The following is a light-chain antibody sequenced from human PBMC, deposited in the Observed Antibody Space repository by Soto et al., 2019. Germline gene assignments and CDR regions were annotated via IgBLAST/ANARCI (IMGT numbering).Light chain of an antibody. CDR2: EVT. CDR1: SNDVGGYDY. V-gene: IGLV2-14*01. CDR3: SSYTTTSTYV. J-gene: IGLJ1*01. Sequence: QSALTQPASVSGSPGQSITISCTGTSNDVGGYDYASWYQQHPGKAPKFMIYEVTNRPSGVSHRFSGSKSGNTASLTISVLQAEDEADYYCSSYTTTSTYVFGTGTKVTVL.